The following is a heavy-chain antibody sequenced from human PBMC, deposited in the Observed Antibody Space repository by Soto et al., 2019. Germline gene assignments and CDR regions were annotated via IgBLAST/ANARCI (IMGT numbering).Heavy chain of an antibody. Sequence: AETLSLTCTVSGCSISSSSYYWGWIRQPPGKGLEWIVSIYYSGSTYYNPSLKGRFTISIDTSKNQLSLKMSSLTAADTAVYYCARIRAMPNVWLDPWGQGTLVTVSS. CDR3: ARIRAMPNVWLDP. CDR2: IYYSGST. CDR1: GCSISSSSYY. D-gene: IGHD2-2*01. J-gene: IGHJ5*02. V-gene: IGHV4-39*01.